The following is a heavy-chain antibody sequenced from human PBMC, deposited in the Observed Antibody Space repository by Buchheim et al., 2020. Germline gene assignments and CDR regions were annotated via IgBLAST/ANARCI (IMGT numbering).Heavy chain of an antibody. D-gene: IGHD1-26*01. CDR2: ISKSSSPI. CDR1: GFSFSSHS. CDR3: ARATGVGVFPPGWFDP. Sequence: EVQLVESGGGLVQPGGSLRLSCAASGFSFSSHSMNWVRQAPGKGLEWVSYISKSSSPIYYADSVKGRFTISRDNAKHSLYLQMNSLRAEDTAVYYCARATGVGVFPPGWFDPWGQGTL. J-gene: IGHJ5*02. V-gene: IGHV3-48*01.